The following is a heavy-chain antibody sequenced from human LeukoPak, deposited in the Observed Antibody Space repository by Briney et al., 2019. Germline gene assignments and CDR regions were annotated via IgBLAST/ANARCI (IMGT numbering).Heavy chain of an antibody. CDR3: ARDNYALFDI. Sequence: GGSLRLSCTVSGFTFSTYWMSWVRQAPGRGLEWVASIKQDGSEEFYVDSVKGRFTISKDNAKNSLYLQMNSLRAEDTAVYYCARDNYALFDIWGQGTTVTVSS. J-gene: IGHJ3*02. CDR2: IKQDGSEE. CDR1: GFTFSTYW. V-gene: IGHV3-7*01. D-gene: IGHD2-2*01.